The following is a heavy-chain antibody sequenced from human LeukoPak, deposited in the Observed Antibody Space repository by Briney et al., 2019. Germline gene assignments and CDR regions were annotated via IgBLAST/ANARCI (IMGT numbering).Heavy chain of an antibody. V-gene: IGHV3-15*01. D-gene: IGHD3-22*01. CDR3: TTSITMIVVARGPFDI. CDR1: GFTFSNAW. CDR2: IKSKTDGGTT. J-gene: IGHJ3*02. Sequence: GGSLRLSCAASGFTFSNAWMSWVRQAPGKGLEWVGRIKSKTDGGTTDYAAPVKGRFTISRDDSKNTLYLQMNSLKTEDTAVYFCTTSITMIVVARGPFDIWGQGTMVTVSS.